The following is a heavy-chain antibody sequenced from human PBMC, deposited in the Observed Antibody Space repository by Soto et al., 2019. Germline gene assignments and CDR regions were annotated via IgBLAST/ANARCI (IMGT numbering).Heavy chain of an antibody. V-gene: IGHV4-31*03. D-gene: IGHD3-3*01. CDR2: IYYSGST. Sequence: PSETLSLTCTVSGGSISSGGYYWSWIRQHPGKGLEWIGYIYYSGSTYYNPSLKSRVTISVDTSKNQFSLKLSSVTAADTAVYYCARGVREYDFWSGYFHDYYYYGMDVWGQGTTVTVS. CDR3: ARGVREYDFWSGYFHDYYYYGMDV. J-gene: IGHJ6*02. CDR1: GGSISSGGYY.